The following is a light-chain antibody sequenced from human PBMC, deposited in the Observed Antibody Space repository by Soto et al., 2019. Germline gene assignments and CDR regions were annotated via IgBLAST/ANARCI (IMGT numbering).Light chain of an antibody. J-gene: IGLJ3*02. CDR3: SSYATINNLWV. CDR2: DIT. Sequence: QSALTQPASVSGSPGQSVTISCTGISRDVGAYNFVSWYQQHPGRAPKLIIYDITDRPSGVSSRFSGSRSGSTASLTISGLQAENDADYYCSSYATINNLWVFGGGTKLTVL. CDR1: SRDVGAYNF. V-gene: IGLV2-14*03.